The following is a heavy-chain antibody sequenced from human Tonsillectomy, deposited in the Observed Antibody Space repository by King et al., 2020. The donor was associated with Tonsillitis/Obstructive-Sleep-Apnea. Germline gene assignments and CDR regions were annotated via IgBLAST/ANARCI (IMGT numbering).Heavy chain of an antibody. D-gene: IGHD1-1*01. CDR3: AAVLDDAFDI. V-gene: IGHV1-58*01. J-gene: IGHJ3*02. Sequence: QLVESGPEVKKPGTSVKVSCKASGFTFTSSAVQWVRQARGQRLEWLGWIGVVSCNTNYGEKVQERFTITRAMSTSTAYMELCSLRSEDTAVYYCAAVLDDAFDIWGQGTMVTVSS. CDR2: IGVVSCNT. CDR1: GFTFTSSA.